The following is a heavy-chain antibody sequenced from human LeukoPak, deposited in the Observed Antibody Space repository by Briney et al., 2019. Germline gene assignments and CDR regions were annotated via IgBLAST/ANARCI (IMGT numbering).Heavy chain of an antibody. Sequence: VASVKVSCKASGYTFTGYYMHWVRQAPGQGLEWMGWINPNSGGTNYAQKFQGRVTMTRDTSISTAYMELSRLRSDDTAVYYCASRIVPAAMYAFDIWGQGTMVTVSS. V-gene: IGHV1-2*02. CDR1: GYTFTGYY. CDR3: ASRIVPAAMYAFDI. D-gene: IGHD2-2*01. CDR2: INPNSGGT. J-gene: IGHJ3*02.